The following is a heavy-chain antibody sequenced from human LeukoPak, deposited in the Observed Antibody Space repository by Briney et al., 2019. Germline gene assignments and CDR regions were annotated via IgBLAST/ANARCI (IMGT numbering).Heavy chain of an antibody. V-gene: IGHV1-46*01. CDR1: GYTFTSYY. CDR3: ARADYDTSASTRKQIDY. J-gene: IGHJ4*02. CDR2: INPSGGST. Sequence: GASVKVSCKASGYTFTSYYMHWVRQAPGQGLEWMGIINPSGGSTSYAQKFQGRVTMTRDTSTSTVYMELSSLRSEDTAVYFCARADYDTSASTRKQIDYWGQGTLVTVSS. D-gene: IGHD3-22*01.